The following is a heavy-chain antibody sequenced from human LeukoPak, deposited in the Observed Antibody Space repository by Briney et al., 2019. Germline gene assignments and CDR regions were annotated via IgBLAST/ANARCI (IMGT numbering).Heavy chain of an antibody. Sequence: SETLSLTCAVYGGSFSGYYWSWIRQPPGRGLEWIGYIYYNGNTDYNPSLQSRVSISVDVSKNQFSLKLSSVTAADTAVYYCARLGGYWDYWGQGTLVTVSS. D-gene: IGHD2-8*02. CDR1: GGSFSGYY. V-gene: IGHV4-59*08. CDR2: IYYNGNT. J-gene: IGHJ4*02. CDR3: ARLGGYWDY.